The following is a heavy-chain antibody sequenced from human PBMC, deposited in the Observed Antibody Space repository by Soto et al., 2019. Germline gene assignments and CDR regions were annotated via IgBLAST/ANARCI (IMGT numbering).Heavy chain of an antibody. Sequence: QVQLQQWGAGLLKPSETLSLTCAVYGGSFSGYYWSWIRQPPGKGLEWIGEINHSGSTNYNPSLKSRVTISVDTSKNQFSLKLSSVTAADTAVYYCARKPLHNCFDPWGQGTLVTVSS. CDR2: INHSGST. V-gene: IGHV4-34*01. J-gene: IGHJ5*02. CDR3: ARKPLHNCFDP. CDR1: GGSFSGYY.